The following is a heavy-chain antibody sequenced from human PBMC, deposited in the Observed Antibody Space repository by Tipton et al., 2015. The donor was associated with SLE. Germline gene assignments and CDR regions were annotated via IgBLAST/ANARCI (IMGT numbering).Heavy chain of an antibody. J-gene: IGHJ1*01. CDR1: GYTFTSYG. D-gene: IGHD3-3*01. V-gene: IGHV1-18*01. Sequence: QLVQSGAEVKKPGASVKVSCKASGYTFTSYGISWVRQAPGQGLEWMGWISAYNGNTNYAQKLQGRVTMTTDTSTSTAYMELRSLRSDDTAVYYCAREESDFWSGDYNRAGYFQHWGQGTLVTVSS. CDR3: AREESDFWSGDYNRAGYFQH. CDR2: ISAYNGNT.